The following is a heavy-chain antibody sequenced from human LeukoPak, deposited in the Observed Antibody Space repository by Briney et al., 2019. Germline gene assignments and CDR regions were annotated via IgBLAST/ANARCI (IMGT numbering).Heavy chain of an antibody. Sequence: PGGSLRLSCEASGFTLRTSAMFWVRQAPGKGLEYVSSISGDGGTISYANSVRARFTVSRDNSKNRMFLQMGSMKTDDTPVYHCARGRQDSNNGFAPWAQGTRVTVSS. D-gene: IGHD1-14*01. CDR1: GFTLRTSA. CDR2: ISGDGGTI. J-gene: IGHJ5*02. V-gene: IGHV3-64*01. CDR3: ARGRQDSNNGFAP.